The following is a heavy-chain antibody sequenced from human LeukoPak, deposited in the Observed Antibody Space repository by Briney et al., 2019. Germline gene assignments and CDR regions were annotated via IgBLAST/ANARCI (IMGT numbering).Heavy chain of an antibody. CDR3: ARAYYYGSGSYYQDVKYFQH. J-gene: IGHJ1*01. Sequence: PGRSQRLSCAASGFTFTSYAMNWVRQAPGQGLEWMGWINTNTGNPTYAQGFTGRFVFSLDTSVSTAYLQISSLKTEDTAVYYCARAYYYGSGSYYQDVKYFQHWGQGTLVTVSS. V-gene: IGHV7-4-1*02. CDR1: GFTFTSYA. D-gene: IGHD3-10*01. CDR2: INTNTGNP.